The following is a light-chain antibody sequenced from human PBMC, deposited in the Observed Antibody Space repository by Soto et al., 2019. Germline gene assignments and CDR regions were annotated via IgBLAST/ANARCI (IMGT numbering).Light chain of an antibody. Sequence: EIVLTQSPATLSLSPGERVTLSCRASQSVGSYLAWYQQKPGQAPRLLIYGASNRATGIPARFSGSGSGTDFSLTISSLESEDFAVDYCQHRGKWPRTFGQGTKLEIK. CDR1: QSVGSY. J-gene: IGKJ2*01. V-gene: IGKV3-11*01. CDR3: QHRGKWPRT. CDR2: GAS.